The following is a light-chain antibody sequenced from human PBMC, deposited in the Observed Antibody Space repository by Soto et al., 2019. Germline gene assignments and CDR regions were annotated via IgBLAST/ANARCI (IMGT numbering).Light chain of an antibody. J-gene: IGLJ3*02. CDR1: SSDVGSYNY. V-gene: IGLV2-23*02. CDR3: CSYAGDISPWV. Sequence: QSALTQPASVSGSPGQSITISCTGTSSDVGSYNYVSWYQQHPGKAPKLIICEVSKRPSGVSNRFSGSKSGNTASLTISGLQAEDEADYYCCSYAGDISPWVFGGGTKVTVL. CDR2: EVS.